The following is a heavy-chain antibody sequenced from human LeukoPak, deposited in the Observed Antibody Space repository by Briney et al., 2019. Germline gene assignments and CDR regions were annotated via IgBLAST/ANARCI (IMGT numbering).Heavy chain of an antibody. CDR1: RGTFISYA. D-gene: IGHD6-19*01. V-gene: IGHV1-69*04. CDR2: IIPILGIA. J-gene: IGHJ4*02. Sequence: ASVKVSSTASRGTFISYAISWVRQAPGQGLEWMGRIIPILGIANYAQKFQGRVTITADKSTSTAYMELSSLRSEDTAVYYCARDRGGGYSSGWYPTDWGQGTLVTVSS. CDR3: ARDRGGGYSSGWYPTD.